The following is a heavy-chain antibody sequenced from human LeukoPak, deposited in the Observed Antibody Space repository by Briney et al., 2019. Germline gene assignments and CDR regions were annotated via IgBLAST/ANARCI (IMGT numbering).Heavy chain of an antibody. CDR2: ISGSGGST. V-gene: IGHV3-23*01. Sequence: GGSLRLSCAASGFTFSSYGMSWVRQAPGKGLEWVSAISGSGGSTYYADSVKGRFTISRDNSKNTLYLQMNSLRAKDTAVYYCAKEDYDILTGLLTPIDYWGQGTLVTVSS. D-gene: IGHD3-9*01. CDR1: GFTFSSYG. J-gene: IGHJ4*02. CDR3: AKEDYDILTGLLTPIDY.